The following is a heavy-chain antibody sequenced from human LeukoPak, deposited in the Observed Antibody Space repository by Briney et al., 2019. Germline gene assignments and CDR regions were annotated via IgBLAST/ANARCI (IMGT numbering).Heavy chain of an antibody. V-gene: IGHV1-69*04. CDR3: ARDGSSYYGSGSNHAFDI. CDR1: GGTFSSYA. J-gene: IGHJ3*02. D-gene: IGHD3-10*01. CDR2: FIPILGIA. Sequence: GSSVKVSCKASGGTFSSYAISWVRQAPGQGLEWMGRFIPILGIANYAQKFQGRVTITADKSTSTAYMELSSLRSEDTAVYYCARDGSSYYGSGSNHAFDIWGQGTMVTVSS.